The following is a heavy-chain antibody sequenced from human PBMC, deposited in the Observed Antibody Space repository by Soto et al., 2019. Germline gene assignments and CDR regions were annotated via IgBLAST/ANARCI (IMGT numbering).Heavy chain of an antibody. CDR3: LSAGSAVS. CDR1: GFTFSSYA. D-gene: IGHD3-10*01. CDR2: INYDGSEK. J-gene: IGHJ4*02. V-gene: IGHV3-7*03. Sequence: GGSLRLSCAASGFTFSSYAMSWVRQAPGKGLEWVANINYDGSEKNYVDSVKGRFTISRDNTRNSLALQMNTLRVEDTAVYYCLSAGSAVSWGQGTLVTVSS.